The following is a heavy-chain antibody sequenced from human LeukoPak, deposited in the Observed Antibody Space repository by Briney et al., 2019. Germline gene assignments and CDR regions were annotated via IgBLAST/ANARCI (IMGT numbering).Heavy chain of an antibody. CDR1: GGTFSTYT. J-gene: IGHJ4*02. Sequence: ASVKVSCKASGGTFSTYTINWARQAPGQGLEWMGGIIPMFGTTNYAQKFQGRVTITADEPTTTVYMELRSLRSDDTAVYYCARDPHWGSGWTTIDYWGQGTLVTVSS. V-gene: IGHV1-69*13. D-gene: IGHD6-19*01. CDR3: ARDPHWGSGWTTIDY. CDR2: IIPMFGTT.